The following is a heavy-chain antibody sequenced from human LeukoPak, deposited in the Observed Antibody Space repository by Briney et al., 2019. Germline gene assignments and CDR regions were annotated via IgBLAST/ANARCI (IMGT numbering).Heavy chain of an antibody. CDR2: ISYDGSNK. CDR3: ARDPRQYSSGWYYFDY. J-gene: IGHJ4*02. V-gene: IGHV3-30-3*01. Sequence: GGSLRLSCAASGFTFSSDAMHWVRQAPGKGLEWVAVISYDGSNKYYADSVKGRFTISRDDSKNTLYLQMNSLRAEDTAVYYCARDPRQYSSGWYYFDYWGQGTLVTVSS. D-gene: IGHD6-19*01. CDR1: GFTFSSDA.